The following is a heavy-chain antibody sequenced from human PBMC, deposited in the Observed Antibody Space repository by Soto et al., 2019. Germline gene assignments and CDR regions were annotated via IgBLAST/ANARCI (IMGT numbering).Heavy chain of an antibody. D-gene: IGHD1-26*01. CDR3: AAIVVASKAYFDS. CDR2: ISGSGGST. V-gene: IGHV3-23*01. Sequence: GGSLRLSCAASGFTFSTYAMSWVRQAPGKGLEWVSTISGSGGSTYYADSVKGRFTISRDNSKNTLYLQMISLRAEDTAVYYCAAIVVASKAYFDSWGQGTLVTVSS. CDR1: GFTFSTYA. J-gene: IGHJ4*02.